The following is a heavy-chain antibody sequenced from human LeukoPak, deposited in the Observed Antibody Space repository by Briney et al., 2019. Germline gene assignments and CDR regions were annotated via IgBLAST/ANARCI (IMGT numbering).Heavy chain of an antibody. D-gene: IGHD5-24*01. Sequence: PGGSLRLSCAASGFTFSSYWMSWVRQAPGKGLEWVANIKQDGSEKYYVDSVKGRFTISRDNAKNSLYLQMNSLRAEDTAVYYCARSRDGYNFGAFDTWGQGTMVTVS. CDR1: GFTFSSYW. V-gene: IGHV3-7*01. CDR2: IKQDGSEK. J-gene: IGHJ3*02. CDR3: ARSRDGYNFGAFDT.